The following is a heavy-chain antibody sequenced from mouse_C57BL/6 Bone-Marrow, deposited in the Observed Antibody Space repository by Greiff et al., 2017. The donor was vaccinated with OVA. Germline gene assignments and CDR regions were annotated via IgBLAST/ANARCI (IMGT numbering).Heavy chain of an antibody. Sequence: VQLQQSGAELVRPGASVTLSCTASGFNIKDDYMHWVKQRPEQGLEWIGWIDPENGDTEYASKFQGKATITADTSSNTAYLQLSSLTSEDTAVYYCTGDDYDEGAWFAYWGQGTLVTVSA. CDR3: TGDDYDEGAWFAY. V-gene: IGHV14-4*01. CDR2: IDPENGDT. J-gene: IGHJ3*01. D-gene: IGHD2-4*01. CDR1: GFNIKDDY.